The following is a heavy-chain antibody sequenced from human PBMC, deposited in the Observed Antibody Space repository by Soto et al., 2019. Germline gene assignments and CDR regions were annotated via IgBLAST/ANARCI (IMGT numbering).Heavy chain of an antibody. CDR3: AKRTAVTGPYYDY. J-gene: IGHJ4*02. D-gene: IGHD6-19*01. V-gene: IGHV3-23*01. CDR2: ISGNGVYT. Sequence: GGSLRLSCAASGFTFSTYAMSWVRQAPGKGLEWVSTISGNGVYTYYADSVKGRFTISRDNSKNTLYLQMNSLRVEDTAEYYCAKRTAVTGPYYDYWGQGTLVTVSS. CDR1: GFTFSTYA.